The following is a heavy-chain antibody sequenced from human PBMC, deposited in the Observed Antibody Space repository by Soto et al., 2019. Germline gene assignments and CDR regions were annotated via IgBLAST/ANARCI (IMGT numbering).Heavy chain of an antibody. J-gene: IGHJ3*02. CDR1: GYTFTSYY. CDR2: INPSGGST. Sequence: ASVKVSCKASGYTFTSYYIHWVRQAPGQGLEWMGIINPSGGSTSYAQKFQGRVTMTRDTSTSTVYMELSSLRSEDTAVYYCATGEAYDSSAYYPDAFDIWGQGTMVTVSS. V-gene: IGHV1-46*01. CDR3: ATGEAYDSSAYYPDAFDI. D-gene: IGHD3-22*01.